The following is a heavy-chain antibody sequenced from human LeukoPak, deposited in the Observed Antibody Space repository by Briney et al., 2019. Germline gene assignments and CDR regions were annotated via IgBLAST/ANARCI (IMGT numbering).Heavy chain of an antibody. V-gene: IGHV4-4*07. CDR1: GGSISSYY. Sequence: SETLSLTCTVSGGSISSYYWSWLRQPAGKGLEWIGRIYTSGSTNYNPSLKSRVTMSVDTSKNQISLKLSSVTAADTAVYYCARDLYGSGSYYINDYWGQGTLVTVSS. CDR2: IYTSGST. CDR3: ARDLYGSGSYYINDY. J-gene: IGHJ4*02. D-gene: IGHD3-10*01.